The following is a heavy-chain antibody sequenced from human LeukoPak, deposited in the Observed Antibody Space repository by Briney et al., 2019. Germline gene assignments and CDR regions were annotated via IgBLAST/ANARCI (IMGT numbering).Heavy chain of an antibody. Sequence: SETLSLTCTVSGGSMSPYHWGWIRQPPGKGLEWTGYIYYSGSTNYNPSLKSRVTMSVDTSKNQFSLKLISVTAADTAVYYCAREYGDQGTRNFDYWGQGGLVTVSS. CDR3: AREYGDQGTRNFDY. CDR1: GGSMSPYH. V-gene: IGHV4-59*12. CDR2: IYYSGST. J-gene: IGHJ4*02. D-gene: IGHD4-17*01.